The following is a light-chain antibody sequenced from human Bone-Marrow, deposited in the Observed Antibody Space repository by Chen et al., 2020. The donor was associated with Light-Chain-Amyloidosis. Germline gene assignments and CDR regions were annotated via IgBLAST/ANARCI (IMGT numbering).Light chain of an antibody. J-gene: IGLJ3*02. Sequence: YVLTQPSSVSVAPGQTASIACGGNNIGSTSVHWYQQTPGQAPLLVVYDDSDRTSGIPERLSGSNSGNTANLTISRVEAGDEADYYCQVWDRSSDRPVFGGGTKLTVL. CDR3: QVWDRSSDRPV. CDR2: DDS. CDR1: NIGSTS. V-gene: IGLV3-21*02.